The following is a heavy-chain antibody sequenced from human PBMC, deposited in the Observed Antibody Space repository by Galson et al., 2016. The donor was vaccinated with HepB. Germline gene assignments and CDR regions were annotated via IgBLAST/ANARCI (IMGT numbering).Heavy chain of an antibody. Sequence: LSLTCTVSGGSIISDNYYWGWIRQPPGKGLEWIGTMYYSGSTFYNPSLKSRLTMSVDTSKNQFSLRLTSVTAADTAVYYCARSIKGPDYDSSGYGGRYFDYWGQGDLVTVSS. J-gene: IGHJ4*02. V-gene: IGHV4-39*07. CDR2: MYYSGST. CDR3: ARSIKGPDYDSSGYGGRYFDY. CDR1: GGSIISDNYY. D-gene: IGHD3-22*01.